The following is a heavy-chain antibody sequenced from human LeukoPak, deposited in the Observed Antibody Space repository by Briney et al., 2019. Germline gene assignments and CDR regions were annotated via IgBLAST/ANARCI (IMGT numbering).Heavy chain of an antibody. CDR3: ARSERYSSGWYFYFDY. CDR2: IYYSGST. Sequence: SETLSLACTVSGGSISTYYWSWIRQPPGKGLEWIGYIYYSGSTNYNPSLKSRVTISIDTSKNQFSLNLSSVTAADTAVYYCARSERYSSGWYFYFDYWGQGTLVTVSS. CDR1: GGSISTYY. D-gene: IGHD6-19*01. J-gene: IGHJ4*02. V-gene: IGHV4-59*01.